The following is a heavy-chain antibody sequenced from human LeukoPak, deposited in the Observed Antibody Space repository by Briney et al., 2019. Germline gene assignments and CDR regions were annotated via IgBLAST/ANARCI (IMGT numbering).Heavy chain of an antibody. CDR2: INWNGGST. J-gene: IGHJ6*03. V-gene: IGHV3-20*04. Sequence: GGSPRLSCAASGFTFDDYGISWVRQAPGKGLEWVSGINWNGGSTGYADSVKGRFTISRDNAKNSLYLQMNSLRAEDTALYYCARGGISIFGVVIYMDVWGKGTTVTVSS. D-gene: IGHD3-3*01. CDR3: ARGGISIFGVVIYMDV. CDR1: GFTFDDYG.